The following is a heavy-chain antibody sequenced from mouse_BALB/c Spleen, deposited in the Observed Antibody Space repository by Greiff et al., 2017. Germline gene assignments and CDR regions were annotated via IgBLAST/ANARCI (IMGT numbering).Heavy chain of an antibody. CDR2: ISYSGST. J-gene: IGHJ3*01. CDR1: GDSITSGY. V-gene: IGHV3-8*02. D-gene: IGHD2-4*01. Sequence: VQLKESGPSLVKPSQTLSLTCSVTGDSITSGYWNWIRKFPGNKLEYMGYISYSGSTYYNPSLKSRISITRDTSKNQYYLQLNSVTTEDTATYYCATYDYDDEAWFAYWGQGTLVTVSA. CDR3: ATYDYDDEAWFAY.